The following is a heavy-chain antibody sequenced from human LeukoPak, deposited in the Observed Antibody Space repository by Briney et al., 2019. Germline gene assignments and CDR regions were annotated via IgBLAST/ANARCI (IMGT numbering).Heavy chain of an antibody. D-gene: IGHD6-13*01. J-gene: IGHJ4*02. Sequence: SETLSLTCTVSGGSISSYYWSWIRQPAGKGLEWIGRIYTSGSTNYNPSLKSRVTMSVDTSKNQFSLKLSSVTAADTAVYYCARVKQRLVRAYYFDYWGQGTLVTVSS. CDR2: IYTSGST. CDR1: GGSISSYY. CDR3: ARVKQRLVRAYYFDY. V-gene: IGHV4-4*07.